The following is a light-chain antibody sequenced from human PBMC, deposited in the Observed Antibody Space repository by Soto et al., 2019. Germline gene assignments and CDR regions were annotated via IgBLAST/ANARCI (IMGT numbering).Light chain of an antibody. J-gene: IGKJ3*01. Sequence: EIVLTQSPGTLSFSPGERATLACRASQSINSRYLAWYQQKPGQPPRLLIYGASSRATGIPDWFSGSVYGTDFTLTIIRQECGHSAVYDGQQFGSSPGFTFGPGTKVHIK. V-gene: IGKV3-20*01. CDR3: QQFGSSPGFT. CDR2: GAS. CDR1: QSINSRY.